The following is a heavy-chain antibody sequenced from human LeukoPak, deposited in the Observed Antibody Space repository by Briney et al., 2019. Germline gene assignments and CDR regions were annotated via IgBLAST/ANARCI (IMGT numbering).Heavy chain of an antibody. CDR3: AREPPRNFTRGLRFDAFDI. Sequence: SETLSLTCAVYGGSFSGYYWSWIRQPPGKGLEWIGEINHSGSTNYNPSLKSRVTISVDTSKNQFSLKLSSVTAADTAVYYCAREPPRNFTRGLRFDAFDIWGQGTMVTVSS. CDR2: INHSGST. CDR1: GGSFSGYY. J-gene: IGHJ3*02. V-gene: IGHV4-34*01. D-gene: IGHD2-8*02.